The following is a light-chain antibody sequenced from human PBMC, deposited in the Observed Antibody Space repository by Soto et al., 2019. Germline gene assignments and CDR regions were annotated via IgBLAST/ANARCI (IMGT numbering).Light chain of an antibody. CDR3: QVWDSASDHVV. V-gene: IGLV3-21*03. J-gene: IGLJ2*01. CDR1: NIGGKD. CDR2: YDS. Sequence: SYELTQSPAVSVAPGKAARITCGGNNIGGKDVHWYQQKPGQAPVLVVYYDSDRPSGISERFSGSNSGNTATLTISRVEVGDEADYYCQVWDSASDHVVFGGGTKLTVL.